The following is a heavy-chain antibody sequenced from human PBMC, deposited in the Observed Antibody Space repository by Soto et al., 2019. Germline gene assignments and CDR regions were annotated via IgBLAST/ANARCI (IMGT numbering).Heavy chain of an antibody. CDR1: GGSFSGYY. CDR3: ARGDGVGTLGNDAFDI. Sequence: SETLSLTCAVYGGSFSGYYWSWIRQPPGKGLEWIGEINHSGSTNYNPSLKSRVTISVDTSKNQFSLKLSSVTAADTAVYYCARGDGVGTLGNDAFDIWGQGTMVTVSS. V-gene: IGHV4-34*01. CDR2: INHSGST. J-gene: IGHJ3*02. D-gene: IGHD2-8*01.